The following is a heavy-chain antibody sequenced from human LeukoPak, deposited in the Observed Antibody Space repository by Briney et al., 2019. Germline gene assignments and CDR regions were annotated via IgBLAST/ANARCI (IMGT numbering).Heavy chain of an antibody. D-gene: IGHD2-2*01. CDR1: GFTFNRHW. CDR3: ANVVVPAAIFAFDI. V-gene: IGHV3-7*01. CDR2: INQDGTTK. Sequence: GGSLRLSCAASGFTFNRHWMSWVRQAPGKGLEWVAHINQDGTTKYYVDSVKGRFTISRDNSKNTLYLQMNSLRAEDTAVYYCANVVVPAAIFAFDIWGQGTMVTVSS. J-gene: IGHJ3*02.